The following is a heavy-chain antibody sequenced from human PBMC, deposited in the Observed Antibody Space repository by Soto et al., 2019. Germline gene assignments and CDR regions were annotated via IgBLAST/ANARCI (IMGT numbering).Heavy chain of an antibody. CDR2: ISSSSSYI. CDR1: GFTFSSYS. V-gene: IGHV3-21*01. D-gene: IGHD3-9*01. J-gene: IGHJ4*02. CDR3: ARDGALRYFDWPPP. Sequence: VGSLRLSCAASGFTFSSYSRNWVRQAPGKGLEWVSSISSSSSYIYYADSVKGRFTISRDNAKNSLYLQMNSLRAEDTAVYYCARDGALRYFDWPPPGGQGTLVTVSS.